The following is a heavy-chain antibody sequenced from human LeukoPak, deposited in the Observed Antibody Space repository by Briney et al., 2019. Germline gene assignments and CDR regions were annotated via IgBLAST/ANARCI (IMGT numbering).Heavy chain of an antibody. CDR3: ARGRSCSGGGCYPITLDY. D-gene: IGHD2-15*01. J-gene: IGHJ4*02. Sequence: SGNTNYNPSLESRVTILVDASKNQFSLKLSSVTAADTAVYYCARGRSCSGGGCYPITLDYWGQGTLLTVSS. CDR2: SGNT. V-gene: IGHV4-34*01.